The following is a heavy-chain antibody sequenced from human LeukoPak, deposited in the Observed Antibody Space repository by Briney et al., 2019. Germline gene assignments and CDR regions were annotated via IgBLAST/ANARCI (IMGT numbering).Heavy chain of an antibody. CDR1: GYFFNIYW. V-gene: IGHV5-51*01. CDR3: ARLSGGSSLRNDAFDI. J-gene: IGHJ3*02. Sequence: PGESLKISCKASGYFFNIYWIAWVRQMPGKGLEWMGIVYPDDSQTRYSPSFQGQVIISGDKSISTVYLQWSSLKASDTAIYYCARLSGGSSLRNDAFDIWGQGTMVTASS. CDR2: VYPDDSQT. D-gene: IGHD1-26*01.